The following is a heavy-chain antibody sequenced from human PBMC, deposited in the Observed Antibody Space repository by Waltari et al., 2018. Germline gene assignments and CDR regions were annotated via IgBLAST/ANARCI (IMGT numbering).Heavy chain of an antibody. CDR2: ISDSGGKT. D-gene: IGHD4-17*01. V-gene: IGHV3-23*01. Sequence: EVQLLESGGGLVQPGGSLRLSCAASGFIFRTYGMNWVRQAQGKGLVWVAGISDSGGKTFYADSAKGRFTISRDNSQKTLYLQMNGLGVDDTAVYFCAKERLTVATESFDSWGQGTLVTVSS. CDR3: AKERLTVATESFDS. CDR1: GFIFRTYG. J-gene: IGHJ4*02.